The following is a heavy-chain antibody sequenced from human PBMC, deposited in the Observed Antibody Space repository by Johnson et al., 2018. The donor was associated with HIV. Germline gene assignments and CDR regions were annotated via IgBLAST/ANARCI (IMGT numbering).Heavy chain of an antibody. J-gene: IGHJ3*01. CDR1: GFTVSSNY. CDR3: AKTRMGGILDAFDL. V-gene: IGHV3-66*03. Sequence: EMQLVESGGGLIQPGGSLRLSCAASGFTVSSNYMSWVRQAPGKGLEWVSVIYSGCSTYYADSVKGRFTLSRDNSKNTLDLQMNSLTIEDTAVFYCAKTRMGGILDAFDLWGQGTMVIVS. CDR2: IYSGCST. D-gene: IGHD3-10*01.